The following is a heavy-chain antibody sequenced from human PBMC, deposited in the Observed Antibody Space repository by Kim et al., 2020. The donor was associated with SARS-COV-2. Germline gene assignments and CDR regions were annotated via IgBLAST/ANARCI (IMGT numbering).Heavy chain of an antibody. J-gene: IGHJ6*02. CDR1: GGSVSSGSYY. Sequence: SETLSLTCTVSGGSVSSGSYYWSWIRQPPGKGLEWIGYIYYSGSTNYNPSLKSRVTISVDTSKNQFSLKLSSVTAADTAVYYCARDGYYDILTGMDVWGPETTVTVSS. CDR3: ARDGYYDILTGMDV. CDR2: IYYSGST. D-gene: IGHD3-9*01. V-gene: IGHV4-61*01.